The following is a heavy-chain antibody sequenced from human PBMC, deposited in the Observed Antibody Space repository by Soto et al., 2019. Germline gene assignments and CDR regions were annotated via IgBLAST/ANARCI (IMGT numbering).Heavy chain of an antibody. V-gene: IGHV6-1*01. CDR2: RYYRSKWYN. J-gene: IGHJ6*01. D-gene: IGHD6-13*01. CDR1: GDIVSSNSAA. Sequence: HTLSLTCAFSGDIVSSNSAAWNWIRQSPSRGLEWLGRRYYRSKWYNDYAVSVKSRITINGDTSKNEFSLQLNSVTPEDTAVYYCGRGAAAGNYYRMGVWGKGTTVTVSS. CDR3: GRGAAAGNYYRMGV.